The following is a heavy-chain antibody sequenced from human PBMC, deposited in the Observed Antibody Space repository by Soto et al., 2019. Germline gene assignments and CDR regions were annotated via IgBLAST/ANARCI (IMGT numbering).Heavy chain of an antibody. CDR2: MNPNSGNT. CDR1: GYTFTSYD. CDR3: ARGRMITMVRGAPPAYYFDY. D-gene: IGHD3-10*01. J-gene: IGHJ4*02. Sequence: ASVKVSCKASGYTFTSYDINWVRQATGQGLEWMGWMNPNSGNTGYAQKFQGRVTMTRNTSISTAYMELSSLRSEDTAVYYCARGRMITMVRGAPPAYYFDYWGQGTLVTVSS. V-gene: IGHV1-8*01.